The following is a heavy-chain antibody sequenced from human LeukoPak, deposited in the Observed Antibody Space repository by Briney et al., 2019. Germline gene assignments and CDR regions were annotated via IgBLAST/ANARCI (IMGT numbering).Heavy chain of an antibody. V-gene: IGHV3-11*01. J-gene: IGHJ6*03. CDR1: GFTFSDYY. CDR3: AKDGSSGYGGGYYMDV. Sequence: GGSLRLSCAASGFTFSDYYMSWIRQAPGKGLEWVSYISSSGSTIYYADSVKGRFTISRDNAKNSLYLQMNSLRAEDTALYYCAKDGSSGYGGGYYMDVWGKGTTVTISS. CDR2: ISSSGSTI. D-gene: IGHD3-22*01.